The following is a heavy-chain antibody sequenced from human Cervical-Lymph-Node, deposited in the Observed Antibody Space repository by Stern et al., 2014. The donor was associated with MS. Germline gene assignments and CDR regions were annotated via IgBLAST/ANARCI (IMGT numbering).Heavy chain of an antibody. D-gene: IGHD6-13*01. CDR1: GGTFSKFP. J-gene: IGHJ5*02. Sequence: VQLLESGADVTKPGSSLKLSCKASGGTFSKFPSSWVRQAPGQGLEWMAGIFPVFGTPTYAQEFRGRVTITADVSTSTVYMELSSLRSDDTAVYYCALSSETSDRWYSLGYDLWGQGTLVTVSS. V-gene: IGHV1-69*01. CDR3: ALSSETSDRWYSLGYDL. CDR2: IFPVFGTP.